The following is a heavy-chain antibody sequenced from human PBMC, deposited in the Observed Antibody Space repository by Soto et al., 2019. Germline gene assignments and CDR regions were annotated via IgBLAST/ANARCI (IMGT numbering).Heavy chain of an antibody. V-gene: IGHV4-38-2*01. CDR2: GYHTGST. CDR3: ARGGIEVVGVVPHWFDP. D-gene: IGHD2-15*01. CDR1: GYSISSGYY. J-gene: IGHJ5*02. Sequence: PSETLSLTCVVYGYSISSGYYWGWIRQPPGKGLEWIGGGYHTGSTYYNPSLKSRVTMSVDTSKNQFSLKLSSVTAADTAVYYCARGGIEVVGVVPHWFDPWGQGTLVTVSS.